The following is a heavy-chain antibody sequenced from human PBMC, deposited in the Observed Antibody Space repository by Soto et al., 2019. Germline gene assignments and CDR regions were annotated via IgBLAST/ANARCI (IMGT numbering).Heavy chain of an antibody. V-gene: IGHV4-34*01. Sequence: SETLSLTCAVYGGSFTGYYWTWIRQPPGKGLEWIGEINHSGSTNYNPSLRSRVTLSVDRPKNQFSLTLSSVTAADTAVYYCARIEPADLGAYYFAFWGQGTLVTVSS. CDR2: INHSGST. CDR1: GGSFTGYY. CDR3: ARIEPADLGAYYFAF. J-gene: IGHJ4*02. D-gene: IGHD2-2*01.